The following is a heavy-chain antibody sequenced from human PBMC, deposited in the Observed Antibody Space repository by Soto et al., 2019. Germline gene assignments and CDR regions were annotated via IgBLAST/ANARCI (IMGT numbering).Heavy chain of an antibody. CDR3: ARDGGYCSGGSCPLGAFDI. CDR1: GFSISRGYY. CDR2: IYYSGST. V-gene: IGHV4-31*11. Sequence: SETLSLTCAVSGFSISRGYYWSWIRQHPGKGLEWIGYIYYSGSTYYNPSLKSRVTISVDTSKNQFSLKLSSVTAADTAVYYCARDGGYCSGGSCPLGAFDIWGKGTMVTVSS. D-gene: IGHD2-15*01. J-gene: IGHJ3*02.